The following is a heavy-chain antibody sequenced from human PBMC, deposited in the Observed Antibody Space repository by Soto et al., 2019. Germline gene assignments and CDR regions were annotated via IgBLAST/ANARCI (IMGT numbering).Heavy chain of an antibody. J-gene: IGHJ6*02. CDR2: IGTSGTPT. Sequence: DVQLLESGGDLVQPGGSLRLSCIASGFTFRNYAMAWVRQAPGSDLALVSAIGTSGTPTQYADSVKSRFSISRDDSRNTVPLQMTSLEVEDTATYYCTRILWSSRRDALDIWGQGTTVTVSS. CDR3: TRILWSSRRDALDI. V-gene: IGHV3-23*01. CDR1: GFTFRNYA. D-gene: IGHD2-21*01.